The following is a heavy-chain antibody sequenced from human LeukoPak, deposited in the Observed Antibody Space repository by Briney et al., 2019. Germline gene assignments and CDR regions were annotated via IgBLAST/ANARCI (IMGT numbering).Heavy chain of an antibody. J-gene: IGHJ1*01. CDR2: IYHSGST. D-gene: IGHD6-19*01. CDR3: AANGWYCLDH. Sequence: SQTLSLTCTVSGGSITNDNYYWSWIRQPAGKGLEWIGEIYHSGSTSYNPSLKNRVTISVDKSNNRFSLRLTSVTAADTAMYYCAANGWYCLDHWGQGALVTVSS. V-gene: IGHV4-61*09. CDR1: GGSITNDNYY.